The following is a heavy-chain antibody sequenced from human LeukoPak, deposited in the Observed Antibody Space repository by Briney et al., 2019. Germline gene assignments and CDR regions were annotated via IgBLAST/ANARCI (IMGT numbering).Heavy chain of an antibody. CDR3: ARDRAPRLEWLSLIFDY. CDR2: INPNSGGT. Sequence: ASVKVSCKASGYTFTGYYMHWVRQAPGQGLEWMGWINPNSGGTNYAQKFQGRVTMTRDTSISTAYMELSRLRSDDTAVYYCARDRAPRLEWLSLIFDYWGQGTLVTVSS. J-gene: IGHJ4*02. CDR1: GYTFTGYY. D-gene: IGHD3-3*01. V-gene: IGHV1-2*02.